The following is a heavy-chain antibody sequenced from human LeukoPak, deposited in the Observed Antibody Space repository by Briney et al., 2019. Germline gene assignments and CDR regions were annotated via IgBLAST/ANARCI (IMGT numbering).Heavy chain of an antibody. CDR1: GFSFDDYV. CDR3: AKDAYIAVAGYFDY. D-gene: IGHD6-19*01. V-gene: IGHV3-9*01. CDR2: ISWNSDNI. Sequence: GGSLRLSCAVSGFSFDDYVMHWVRKVPGKGLEWVSGISWNSDNIDYADSVKGRFTTSRDNAKNSLYLQMNSLRAEDTALYYCAKDAYIAVAGYFDYWGQGTLVTVSS. J-gene: IGHJ4*02.